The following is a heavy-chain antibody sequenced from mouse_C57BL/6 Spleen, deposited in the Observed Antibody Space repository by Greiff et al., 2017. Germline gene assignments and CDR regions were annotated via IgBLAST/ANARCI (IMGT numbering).Heavy chain of an antibody. CDR3: ARDYGSSHWYFDV. J-gene: IGHJ1*03. CDR1: GFSLTSYG. Sequence: QVQLKQSGPGLVQPSQSLSITCTVSGFSLTSYGVHWVRQSPGKGLEWLGVIWSGGSTDYNAAFISRLSISKDNYKSQVFFKMNSLQADDTAIYYCARDYGSSHWYFDVWGTGTTVTVSS. D-gene: IGHD1-1*01. V-gene: IGHV2-2*01. CDR2: IWSGGST.